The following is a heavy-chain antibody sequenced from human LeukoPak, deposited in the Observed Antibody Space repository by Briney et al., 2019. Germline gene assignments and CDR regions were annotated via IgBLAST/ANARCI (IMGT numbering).Heavy chain of an antibody. CDR2: ISWNSGSR. CDR3: TKDSSDYYRFDY. CDR1: GFTFSNYW. V-gene: IGHV3-9*01. D-gene: IGHD3-22*01. Sequence: PGGSLRLSCAASGFTFSNYWMSWVRQAPGKGLEWVSYISWNSGSRGYADSVKGRFTISRDNAKNSLYLQMNSLRAEDTALYYCTKDSSDYYRFDYWGQGTLVTVSS. J-gene: IGHJ4*02.